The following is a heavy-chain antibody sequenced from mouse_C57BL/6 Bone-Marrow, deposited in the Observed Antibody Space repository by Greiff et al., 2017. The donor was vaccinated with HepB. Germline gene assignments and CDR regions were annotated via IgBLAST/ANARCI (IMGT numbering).Heavy chain of an antibody. J-gene: IGHJ4*01. CDR3: AREEAMDY. Sequence: EVQLQQSGAELVKPWASVKLSCTASGFNIKDYYMHWVKQRTEQGLEWIGRIDPEDGETKYAPKFQGKDTITADTSSNTACLQLSSLTSEDTAVYYCAREEAMDYWGQGTSVTVSS. CDR1: GFNIKDYY. V-gene: IGHV14-2*01. CDR2: IDPEDGET.